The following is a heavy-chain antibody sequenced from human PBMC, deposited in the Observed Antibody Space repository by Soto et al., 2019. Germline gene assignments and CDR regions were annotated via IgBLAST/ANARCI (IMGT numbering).Heavy chain of an antibody. CDR1: GFTFSSYG. J-gene: IGHJ3*02. CDR3: AKSYDSSGVDAFDI. V-gene: IGHV3-30*18. D-gene: IGHD3-22*01. Sequence: QVQLVESGGGVVQPGRSLRLSCAASGFTFSSYGMHWVRQAPGEGLEWVAVISYDGSNKYYADSVKGRFTISRDNSKNTLYLQMNSLRAEDTAVYYCAKSYDSSGVDAFDIWGQGTMVTVSS. CDR2: ISYDGSNK.